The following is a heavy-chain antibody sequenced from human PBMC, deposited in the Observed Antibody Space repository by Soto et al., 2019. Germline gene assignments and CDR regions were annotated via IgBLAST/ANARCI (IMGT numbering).Heavy chain of an antibody. V-gene: IGHV1-69*13. CDR1: GGTFSSYA. D-gene: IGHD5-18*01. CDR3: ARDGDTAMVPFDY. J-gene: IGHJ4*02. CDR2: IIPIFGTA. Sequence: SVKVSCKASGGTFSSYAISWVRQAPGQGLEWMGGIIPIFGTANYAQKFQGRVTITADESTSTAYMELSSLRSEDTAVYYCARDGDTAMVPFDYWGQGTLVTVSS.